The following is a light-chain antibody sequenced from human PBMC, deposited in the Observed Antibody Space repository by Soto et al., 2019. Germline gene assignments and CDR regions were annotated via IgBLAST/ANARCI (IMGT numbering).Light chain of an antibody. J-gene: IGKJ5*01. CDR1: QSVSSSY. CDR2: GAS. V-gene: IGKV3D-20*02. CDR3: QQRSNWPPIT. Sequence: EIVLTQSPGTLSLSPGERATLSCRASQSVSSSYLAWYQQKPGQAPRLLIYGASSRATGIPDRFSGSGSGTEFTLTISSLQSEDFAVYYCQQRSNWPPITFGQGTRLEI.